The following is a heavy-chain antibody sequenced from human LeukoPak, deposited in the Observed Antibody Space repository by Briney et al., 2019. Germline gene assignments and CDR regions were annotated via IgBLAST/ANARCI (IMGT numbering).Heavy chain of an antibody. CDR3: ARQEKRNGGEPLNS. V-gene: IGHV4-59*01. CDR1: GGSISNKY. CDR2: IYYSGST. J-gene: IGHJ3*02. D-gene: IGHD3-16*01. Sequence: SETLSLTCTVSGGSISNKYWSWIRQPPGKGLEWIGYIYYSGSTNYNPSLKSRVIISVDTSKKQFSLKLSSVTAADTAVYYCARQEKRNGGEPLNSWGKGQMVTVS.